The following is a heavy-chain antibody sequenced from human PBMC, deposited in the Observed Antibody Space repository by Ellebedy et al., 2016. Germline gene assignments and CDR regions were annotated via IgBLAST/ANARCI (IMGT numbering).Heavy chain of an antibody. CDR2: ISGDYDST. CDR3: ARFGDPLRGWFNP. CDR1: GFTFANYA. Sequence: GESLKISCAASGFTFANYAMGWVRQAPGKGLEWVSVISGDYDSTYYADSVKGRFTISRDISKSTLYLQMNSLTAEDTAVYYCARFGDPLRGWFNPWGQGTLVNVTS. V-gene: IGHV3-23*01. D-gene: IGHD1-26*01. J-gene: IGHJ5*01.